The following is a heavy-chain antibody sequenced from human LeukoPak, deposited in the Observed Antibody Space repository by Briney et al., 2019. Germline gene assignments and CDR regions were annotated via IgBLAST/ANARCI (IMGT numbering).Heavy chain of an antibody. CDR1: GYTFTSYG. V-gene: IGHV1-18*01. CDR2: ISAYNGNT. Sequence: ASVKVSCKASGYTFTSYGISWVRQAPGQGLEWMGWISAYNGNTNYAQKLQGRVTMTTDTSTSTAYMELRSLRSEDTAVYYCARDRDVDIVATTYFDYWGQGTLVTVSS. D-gene: IGHD5-12*01. CDR3: ARDRDVDIVATTYFDY. J-gene: IGHJ4*02.